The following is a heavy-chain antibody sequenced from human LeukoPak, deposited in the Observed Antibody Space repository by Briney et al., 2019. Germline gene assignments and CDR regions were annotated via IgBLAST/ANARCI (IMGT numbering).Heavy chain of an antibody. CDR1: GLTIDKYA. Sequence: GGSLRLSCAASGLTIDKYAMFWVPQAPGKGLEWVSLISGDAVSAYYADSVKGRFTISRDNSKNSLNLQMNSLRTEDTALYYCASRWLQFDYWGQGILVTVSS. CDR2: ISGDAVSA. CDR3: ASRWLQFDY. J-gene: IGHJ4*02. D-gene: IGHD5-24*01. V-gene: IGHV3-43*02.